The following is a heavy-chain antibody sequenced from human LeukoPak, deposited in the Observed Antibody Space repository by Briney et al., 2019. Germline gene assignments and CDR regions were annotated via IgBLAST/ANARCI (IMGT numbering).Heavy chain of an antibody. CDR3: TTGVVGAQGIDY. CDR2: IDDPNSYK. J-gene: IGHJ4*02. Sequence: GGSLRLSCATSGFRFSNSAFNWVRQAPGKGLEWVSSIDDPNSYKYYADSVRGRFTVSRDNAKNLVFLQMNSLRADDTAVYYCTTGVVGAQGIDYWGQGTLVTVSS. V-gene: IGHV3-21*01. D-gene: IGHD1-26*01. CDR1: GFRFSNSA.